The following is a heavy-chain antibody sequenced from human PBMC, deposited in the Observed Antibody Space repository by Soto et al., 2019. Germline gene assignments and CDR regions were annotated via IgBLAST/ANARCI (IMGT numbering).Heavy chain of an antibody. CDR1: GGTFSSYA. CDR3: ASGDYYDSSGLGPYGMDV. J-gene: IGHJ6*02. Sequence: ASVKVSCKASGGTFSSYAISWVRQAPGQGLEWMGGIIPIFGTANYAQKFQGRVTITADGSTSTAYMELSSLRSEDTAVYYCASGDYYDSSGLGPYGMDVWGQGTTVTVSS. CDR2: IIPIFGTA. V-gene: IGHV1-69*13. D-gene: IGHD3-22*01.